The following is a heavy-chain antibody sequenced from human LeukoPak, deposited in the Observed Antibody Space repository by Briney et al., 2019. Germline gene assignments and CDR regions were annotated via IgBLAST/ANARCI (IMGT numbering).Heavy chain of an antibody. V-gene: IGHV4-31*03. J-gene: IGHJ4*02. Sequence: SETLSLTCTVSGGSISSGGYYWSWIRQHPGKGLEWIGYIYYSGSTYYNPSLKSRVTISVDKSKNQFSLRLSSVTAADTAVYYCASVGSRYSSSLGTYDYWGQGTLVTVSS. CDR3: ASVGSRYSSSLGTYDY. CDR2: IYYSGST. CDR1: GGSISSGGYY. D-gene: IGHD6-13*01.